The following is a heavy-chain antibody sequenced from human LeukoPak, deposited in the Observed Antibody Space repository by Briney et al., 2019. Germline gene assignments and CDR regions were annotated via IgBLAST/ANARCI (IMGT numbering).Heavy chain of an antibody. CDR2: SRAYSGDT. CDR3: ARGTNWFDP. Sequence: ASVKVSCKASGYTFTTYAINWVRQAPGQGLEWMGWSRAYSGDTKYAQNFQGRVTMTTDTSTTTAYMELRSLSSDDTAVYYCARGTNWFDPWGQGTLVTVSS. CDR1: GYTFTTYA. V-gene: IGHV1-18*01. J-gene: IGHJ5*02.